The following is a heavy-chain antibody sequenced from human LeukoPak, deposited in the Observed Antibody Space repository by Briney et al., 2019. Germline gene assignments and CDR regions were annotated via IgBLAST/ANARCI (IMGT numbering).Heavy chain of an antibody. D-gene: IGHD5-18*01. J-gene: IGHJ4*02. V-gene: IGHV1-46*01. CDR3: ARGWIQLWLYY. Sequence: ASVKVSCKASGYTFTSYGISWVRQAPGQGLEWMGIINPSGGSTSYAQKFQGRVTMTRDTSTSTVYMELSSLRSEDTAVYYCARGWIQLWLYYWGQGTLVTVSS. CDR2: INPSGGST. CDR1: GYTFTSYG.